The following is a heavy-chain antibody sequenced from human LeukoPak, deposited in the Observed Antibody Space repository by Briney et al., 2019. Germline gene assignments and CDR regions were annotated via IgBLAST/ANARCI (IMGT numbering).Heavy chain of an antibody. J-gene: IGHJ4*02. CDR1: GYTFASYY. CDR2: IKPSGGST. CDR3: ARVRRGWMGIDY. Sequence: ASVKVSCKASGYTFASYYMHWVRQAPGQGLEWVGIIKPSGGSTSYAQKFQGRVTMTRDTSTSTVYMELSSLRSEDTAVYYCARVRRGWMGIDYWGQGTLVTVSS. V-gene: IGHV1-46*01. D-gene: IGHD6-19*01.